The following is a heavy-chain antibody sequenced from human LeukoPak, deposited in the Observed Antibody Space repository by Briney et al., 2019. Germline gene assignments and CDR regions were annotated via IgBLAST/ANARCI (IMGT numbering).Heavy chain of an antibody. J-gene: IGHJ4*02. Sequence: GGSLRLSCAASGFTFDDYAMHWVRQARGKGLEWVSLIHGNGGSTYYADSVKGRFTISRDNSKNSLYLQMNSLRTEDTALYYCAKDDGGTYLFDYWGQGTLVTVSS. V-gene: IGHV3-43*02. CDR1: GFTFDDYA. D-gene: IGHD1-26*01. CDR3: AKDDGGTYLFDY. CDR2: IHGNGGST.